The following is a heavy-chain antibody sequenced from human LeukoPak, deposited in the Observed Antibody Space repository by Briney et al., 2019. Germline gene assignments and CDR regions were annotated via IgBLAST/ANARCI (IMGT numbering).Heavy chain of an antibody. CDR1: GYSFTSYW. CDR3: ARVAHPWGVSYYFDY. V-gene: IGHV5-51*01. J-gene: IGHJ4*02. CDR2: IYPGDSDT. Sequence: GESLKISCKGSGYSFTSYWIGWVRQMPGKGLEWMGIIYPGDSDTRYSPSFQGQVTISADKSISTAYLQWSSLKASDTAMYYCARVAHPWGVSYYFDYWGQGTLVTVSS. D-gene: IGHD2-8*01.